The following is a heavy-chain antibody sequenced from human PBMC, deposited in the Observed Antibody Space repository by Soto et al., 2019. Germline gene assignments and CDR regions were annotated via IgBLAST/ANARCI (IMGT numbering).Heavy chain of an antibody. V-gene: IGHV3-66*01. Sequence: GGSLRLSCAASGFTVSSNYMSWVRQAPGKGLEWVSVIYSGGSTYYADSVKGRFTISRDNSKNTLYLQMNSLRAEDTAVYYCARDRGVRVGANGAFDIWGQGTTVTVSS. CDR2: IYSGGST. CDR3: ARDRGVRVGANGAFDI. J-gene: IGHJ3*02. D-gene: IGHD1-26*01. CDR1: GFTVSSNY.